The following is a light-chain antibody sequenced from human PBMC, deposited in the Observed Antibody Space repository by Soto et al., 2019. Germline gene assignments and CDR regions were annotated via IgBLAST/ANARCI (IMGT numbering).Light chain of an antibody. CDR1: QSISSGY. Sequence: EVVLTQSPGTLSLSPGERATLSYRASQSISSGYLAWYQHKPGQAPRLLIFGASSRATGVPDRFSGSGSGTDFTLTISRLEPEDFAVYYCQQFRTFGPGTKVEIK. CDR3: QQFRT. CDR2: GAS. V-gene: IGKV3-20*01. J-gene: IGKJ3*01.